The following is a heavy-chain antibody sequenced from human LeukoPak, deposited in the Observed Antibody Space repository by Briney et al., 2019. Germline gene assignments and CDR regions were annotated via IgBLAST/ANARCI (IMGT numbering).Heavy chain of an antibody. V-gene: IGHV4-59*01. D-gene: IGHD6-13*01. CDR3: SRGSSSRYNAAFDI. Sequence: DPSETLSLTCTVSGDSISSYYWSWIRQPPGKGLEWIGHIFSSGSTNYNPSLKSRVTMSVDTSKNQFSLKLTSVTAADTAVYYCSRGSSSRYNAAFDIWGQGTKVTVSS. CDR2: IFSSGST. J-gene: IGHJ3*02. CDR1: GDSISSYY.